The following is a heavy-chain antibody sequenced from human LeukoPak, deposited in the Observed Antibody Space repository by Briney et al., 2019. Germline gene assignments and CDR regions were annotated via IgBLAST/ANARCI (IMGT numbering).Heavy chain of an antibody. CDR2: IYTGGST. J-gene: IGHJ4*02. CDR3: ARDGYYYGSGSDY. V-gene: IGHV4-61*02. Sequence: PSETLSLTCTVSGGSISSGNYHWSWIRQPAGKGLEWIGRIYTGGSTNYNPSFKSRLTISIDKSKNQFSLKLTSVTAADTAVYYCARDGYYYGSGSDYWGQGTLVTVSS. CDR1: GGSISSGNYH. D-gene: IGHD3-10*01.